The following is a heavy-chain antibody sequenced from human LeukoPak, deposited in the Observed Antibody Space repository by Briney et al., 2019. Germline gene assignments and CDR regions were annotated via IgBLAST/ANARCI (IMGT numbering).Heavy chain of an antibody. D-gene: IGHD2-2*01. Sequence: ASVKVSCKASGYTFTSYGISWVRQAPGQGLEWMGWISAYNGNTNYAQKLQGRVTMTTDTSTSTAYMELRSLRSDDTAVYYCARDSHCSSTSCYGMGWDYFDYWGQGTLVTVSS. CDR1: GYTFTSYG. CDR2: ISAYNGNT. J-gene: IGHJ4*02. CDR3: ARDSHCSSTSCYGMGWDYFDY. V-gene: IGHV1-18*01.